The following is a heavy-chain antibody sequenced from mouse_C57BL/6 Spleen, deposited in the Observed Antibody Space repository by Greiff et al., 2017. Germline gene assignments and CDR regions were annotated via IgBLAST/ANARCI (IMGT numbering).Heavy chain of an antibody. D-gene: IGHD2-3*01. CDR2: IYPGDGDT. Sequence: VMLVESGPELVKPGASVKISCKASGYAFSSSWMNWVKQRPGKGLEWIGRIYPGDGDTNYNGKFKGKATLTADKSSSTAYMQLSSLTAEDSAVYCCARNGHDGYSPFAYWGQGTLVTVSA. CDR1: GYAFSSSW. V-gene: IGHV1-82*01. CDR3: ARNGHDGYSPFAY. J-gene: IGHJ3*01.